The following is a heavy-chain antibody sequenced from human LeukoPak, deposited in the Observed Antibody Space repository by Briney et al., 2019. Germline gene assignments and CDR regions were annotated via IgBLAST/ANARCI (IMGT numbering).Heavy chain of an antibody. J-gene: IGHJ4*02. D-gene: IGHD3-10*01. Sequence: SETLSLTCTVSGGSIRTFYWSWIRQPAGKGLEWIGHIYTSGSTRYNPSLKSRVIMSVDTSKNQFSLNLSSVTAADTAVYYCARDLPQDYYGSGSYFDYWGQGTLVTVSS. CDR1: GGSIRTFY. CDR3: ARDLPQDYYGSGSYFDY. CDR2: IYTSGST. V-gene: IGHV4-4*07.